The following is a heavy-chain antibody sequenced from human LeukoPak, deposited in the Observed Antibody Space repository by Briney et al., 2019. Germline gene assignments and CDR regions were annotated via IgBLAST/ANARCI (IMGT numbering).Heavy chain of an antibody. J-gene: IGHJ6*03. V-gene: IGHV4-39*07. CDR3: ARSMGQQLVLDYYYYYMDV. Sequence: SETLSLTCTVSGGSISSSSYYWGWIRQPPGKGLEWIGSIYYSGSTYYNPSLKSRVTISVDTSKNQFSLKLSSVTAADTAVYYCARSMGQQLVLDYYYYYMDVWGKGTTVTVSS. CDR2: IYYSGST. CDR1: GGSISSSSYY. D-gene: IGHD6-13*01.